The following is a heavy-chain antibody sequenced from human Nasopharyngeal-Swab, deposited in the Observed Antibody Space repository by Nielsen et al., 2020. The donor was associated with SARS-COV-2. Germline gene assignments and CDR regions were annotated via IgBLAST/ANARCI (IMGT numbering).Heavy chain of an antibody. CDR2: TNQDGTER. D-gene: IGHD1-26*01. J-gene: IGHJ4*02. CDR1: GFTFTNYW. V-gene: IGHV3-7*01. CDR3: ARAKLHSGSFDF. Sequence: GGSLRLSCAASGFTFTNYWMAWIRQAAGKGLEWVANTNQDGTERYYVDSVKGRFTISRDNAKNSLYLQMNSLRAEDTAVYYCARAKLHSGSFDFWGQGTLVTVSS.